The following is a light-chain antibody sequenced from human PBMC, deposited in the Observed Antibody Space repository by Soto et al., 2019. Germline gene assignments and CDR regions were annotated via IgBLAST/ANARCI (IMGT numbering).Light chain of an antibody. CDR2: YIS. CDR3: QQSYKMPS. Sequence: ETVMTQTLATLSVSPGETASLSCRASQSAGNFLAWYQQKPGQAPRLLIYYISTRATGIPARFSGSGSGTEFTLTISSLEPEDFGTYYCQQSYKMPSFGQGTRLDIK. V-gene: IGKV3D-15*01. CDR1: QSAGNF. J-gene: IGKJ5*01.